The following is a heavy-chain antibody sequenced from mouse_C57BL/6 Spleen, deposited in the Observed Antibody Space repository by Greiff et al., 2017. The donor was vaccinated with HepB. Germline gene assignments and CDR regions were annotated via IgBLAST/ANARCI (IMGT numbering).Heavy chain of an antibody. J-gene: IGHJ4*01. CDR3: NRIYYYPYYAMDY. V-gene: IGHV6-3*01. Sequence: VQLKESGGGLVQPGGSMKLSCVASGFTFSNYWMNWVRQSPEKGLEWVAQIRLKSDNYATHYAESVKGRFTISRDDSKSSVYLQMNNLRAEDTGIYYCNRIYYYPYYAMDYWGQGTSVTVSS. CDR1: GFTFSNYW. CDR2: IRLKSDNYAT. D-gene: IGHD1-1*01.